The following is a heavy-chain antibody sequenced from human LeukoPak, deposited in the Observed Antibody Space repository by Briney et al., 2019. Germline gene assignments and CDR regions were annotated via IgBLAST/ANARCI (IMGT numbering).Heavy chain of an antibody. CDR3: AREGWYYYDSSGYYFDY. CDR1: GYSISSGYY. J-gene: IGHJ4*02. CDR2: IYHSGST. V-gene: IGHV4-38-2*02. Sequence: SETLSLTCAVPGYSISSGYYWGWIRQPPGKGLEWIGSIYHSGSTYYNPSLKSRVTISVDTSKNQFSLKLSSVTAADTAVYYCAREGWYYYDSSGYYFDYWGQGTLVTVSS. D-gene: IGHD3-22*01.